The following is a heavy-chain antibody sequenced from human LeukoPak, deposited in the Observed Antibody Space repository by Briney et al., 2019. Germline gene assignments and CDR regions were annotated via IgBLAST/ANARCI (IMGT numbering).Heavy chain of an antibody. CDR1: GFIFITYG. CDR2: IRYDGSNR. J-gene: IGHJ4*02. CDR3: AKDRSMTTVTPFDN. D-gene: IGHD4-17*01. V-gene: IGHV3-30*02. Sequence: GGSLRLSCAASGFIFITYGIHWVRRAPGKGLECVGFIRYDGSNRFYADSVRGRFTISRDNSKNTVYLQMNSLRAEDTAVYYCAKDRSMTTVTPFDNWGQGTLVAVSS.